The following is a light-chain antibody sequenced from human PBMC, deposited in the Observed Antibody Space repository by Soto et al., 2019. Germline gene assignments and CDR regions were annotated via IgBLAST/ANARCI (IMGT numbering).Light chain of an antibody. CDR3: QQYGRAPIT. Sequence: ESVLTPSKGTLSLAPGERADLSCRASPNGCNNYLTRYQQKPGQAPRLLIYGASSRATGIPDRFIGSGSGTDFTLTISRLEPEDFAVYACQQYGRAPITCGQGTRLEIK. J-gene: IGKJ5*01. CDR2: GAS. V-gene: IGKV3-20*01. CDR1: PNGCNNY.